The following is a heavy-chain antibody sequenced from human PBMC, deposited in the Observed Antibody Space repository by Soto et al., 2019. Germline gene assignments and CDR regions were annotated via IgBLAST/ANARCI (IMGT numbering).Heavy chain of an antibody. Sequence: SETLSLTCTVTGGTISGYYWTWIRQSAGGGLEWIGRIYSSGSTNYKPSLKSRVTISLDTSMNHFSLRLSSVTAADTAVYYCARGQRFSDWFDPWGQGTLVTVSS. D-gene: IGHD3-3*01. CDR3: ARGQRFSDWFDP. CDR1: GGTISGYY. J-gene: IGHJ5*02. CDR2: IYSSGST. V-gene: IGHV4-4*07.